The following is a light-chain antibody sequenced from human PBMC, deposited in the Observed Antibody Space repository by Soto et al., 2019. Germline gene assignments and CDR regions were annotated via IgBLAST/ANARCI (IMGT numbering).Light chain of an antibody. CDR3: SSSTNTNTLV. CDR2: EVS. Sequence: QSVLTQPASVSGSPGQSITISCTGTSSDVGGYNYVSWYQQHPGKAPKVMIYEVSNRPSGVSNRFSGSKSGNTASLTISGLQAEDEGDYYCSSSTNTNTLVFGGGTKLTVL. V-gene: IGLV2-14*01. CDR1: SSDVGGYNY. J-gene: IGLJ2*01.